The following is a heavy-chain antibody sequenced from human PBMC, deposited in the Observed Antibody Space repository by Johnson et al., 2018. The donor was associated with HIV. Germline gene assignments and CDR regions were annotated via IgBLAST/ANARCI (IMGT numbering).Heavy chain of an antibody. D-gene: IGHD1-26*01. CDR1: GLTFSSYG. CDR3: ARGGGSPGAFDI. Sequence: MLLVESGGGVVQPGQSLRLSCAASGLTFSSYGMHWVRQAPGKGLEWVSYISSSGSTIYYADSVKGRFTISRDNAKNSLYLQMNSLRAEDTAVYYCARGGGSPGAFDIWGQGTMVTVSS. J-gene: IGHJ3*02. V-gene: IGHV3-48*04. CDR2: ISSSGSTI.